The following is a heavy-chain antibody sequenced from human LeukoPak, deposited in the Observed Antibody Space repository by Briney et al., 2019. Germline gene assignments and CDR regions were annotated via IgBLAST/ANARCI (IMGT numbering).Heavy chain of an antibody. CDR1: GGSISSGGYY. CDR2: IYHDGST. CDR3: ARDRGGYTYSHDY. D-gene: IGHD5-18*01. Sequence: SETLFLTCTVSGGSISSGGYYWSWIRQPPGKGLEWIGYIYHDGSTNYNPSLKSRVTISMDKSKNQLSLKLNFVTAADTAVYYCARDRGGYTYSHDYWGQGTLVTVSS. V-gene: IGHV4-30-2*01. J-gene: IGHJ4*02.